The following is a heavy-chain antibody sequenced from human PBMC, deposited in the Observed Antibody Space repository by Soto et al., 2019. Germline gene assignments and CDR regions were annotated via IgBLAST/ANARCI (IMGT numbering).Heavy chain of an antibody. D-gene: IGHD3-22*01. V-gene: IGHV3-30*18. Sequence: GGSLRLSCAASGFTFSSYGMHWVRQAPGKGLEWVAVISYDGSNKYYADSVKGRFTISRDNSKNTLYLQMNSLRAEDTAVYYCAKAPYYYDSSGYYPPAAYFQHWGQGTLVTVSS. J-gene: IGHJ1*01. CDR2: ISYDGSNK. CDR1: GFTFSSYG. CDR3: AKAPYYYDSSGYYPPAAYFQH.